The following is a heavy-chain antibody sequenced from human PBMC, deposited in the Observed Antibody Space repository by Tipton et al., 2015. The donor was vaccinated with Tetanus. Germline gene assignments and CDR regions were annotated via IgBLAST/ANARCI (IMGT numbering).Heavy chain of an antibody. V-gene: IGHV3-7*01. CDR2: IKHDETEK. D-gene: IGHD6-19*01. CDR1: GLTFSSYW. J-gene: IGHJ4*02. CDR3: ARERGTSGWGF. Sequence: SLRLSCAASGLTFSSYWMSWVRQAPGKGLEWVANIKHDETEKYYVDSVRGRFNISRDNAKRSLYLQMDSLRAEDTAVYYCARERGTSGWGFWGQGTLVSVSS.